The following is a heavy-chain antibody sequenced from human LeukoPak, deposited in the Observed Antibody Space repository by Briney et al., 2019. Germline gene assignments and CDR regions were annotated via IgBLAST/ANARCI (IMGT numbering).Heavy chain of an antibody. J-gene: IGHJ4*02. Sequence: PSETLFLTCIVSGTSVNNYYWSWSRQPAGKGLEWIGRIYSSGSTNYNLSLTSRVSISVDKSKNQVSLKLESVTAADTAVYYCARERVGYDTSGRGPRFDSWGQGTLVTVSS. D-gene: IGHD3-22*01. CDR1: GTSVNNYY. CDR3: ARERVGYDTSGRGPRFDS. CDR2: IYSSGST. V-gene: IGHV4-4*07.